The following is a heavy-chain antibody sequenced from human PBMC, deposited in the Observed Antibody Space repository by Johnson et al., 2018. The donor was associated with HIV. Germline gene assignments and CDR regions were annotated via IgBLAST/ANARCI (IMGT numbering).Heavy chain of an antibody. CDR1: GFTVSTYY. CDR2: IKSKTDGGTT. D-gene: IGHD3-10*01. CDR3: AGDRRYYGSGSYGGAFEI. J-gene: IGHJ3*02. Sequence: VQLVESGGGLIQPGGSLRLSCAASGFTVSTYYMTWVRQAPGKGLEWVGRIKSKTDGGTTDYGAPVKGRVTISRDDSKNTRYLQMKSLKTEDTAMYYCAGDRRYYGSGSYGGAFEIWGQGTVVIVSS. V-gene: IGHV3-15*01.